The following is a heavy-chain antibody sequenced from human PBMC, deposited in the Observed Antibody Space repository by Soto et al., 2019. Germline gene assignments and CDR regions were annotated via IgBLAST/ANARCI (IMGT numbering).Heavy chain of an antibody. CDR2: INPSGGST. V-gene: IGHV1-46*01. D-gene: IGHD6-6*01. CDR1: GYTFTSYY. J-gene: IGHJ5*02. Sequence: QVQLVQSGAEVKKPGASVKVSCKASGYTFTSYYMHWVRQAPGQGLEWMGIINPSGGSTSYAQKFQGEVTMNRDTSTSTVYMELISLRSEDTAVYYCARDYMGLAAPTPWGQGTLVTVSS. CDR3: ARDYMGLAAPTP.